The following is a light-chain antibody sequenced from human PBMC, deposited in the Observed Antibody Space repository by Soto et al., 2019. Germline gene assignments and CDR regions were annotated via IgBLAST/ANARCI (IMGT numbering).Light chain of an antibody. CDR3: MQALQSPP. J-gene: IGKJ3*01. V-gene: IGKV2-28*01. CDR1: QSLLHSNGYNY. CDR2: LGS. Sequence: DIVMTQSPLSLPVTPGEPASISCRSSQSLLHSNGYNYLDWYLQKPGQSPQLLIYLGSNRDSGVPDRFSGSVSGTDFTLKISRVEAEDVGLYYCMQALQSPPFSPGTKVDIQ.